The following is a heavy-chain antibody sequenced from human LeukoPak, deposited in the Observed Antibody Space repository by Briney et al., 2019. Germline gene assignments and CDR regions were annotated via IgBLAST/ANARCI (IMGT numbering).Heavy chain of an antibody. CDR2: IYYSGST. Sequence: PSETLSLTCTVSGGSISSSSYYWGWIRQPPGKGLEWIGSIYYSGSTYYNPSLKSRVTISVDTSKNQFSLKLSSVTAADTAVYYCSRHEYGDYLWDYWGQGTLVTVSS. V-gene: IGHV4-39*01. CDR1: GGSISSSSYY. D-gene: IGHD4-17*01. J-gene: IGHJ4*02. CDR3: SRHEYGDYLWDY.